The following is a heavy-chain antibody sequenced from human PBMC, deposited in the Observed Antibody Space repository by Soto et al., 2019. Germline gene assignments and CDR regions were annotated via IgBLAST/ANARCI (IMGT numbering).Heavy chain of an antibody. Sequence: SETLSLTCAVYGGSFSGYYWSWIRQPPGKGLEWIGEINHSGSTNYNPSLKSRVTISVDTSKNQFSLKLSSVTAADTAVYYCARGGPPLRGPGYSYGYGLNNWLDPSGQGTLVTVYS. CDR3: ARGGPPLRGPGYSYGYGLNNWLDP. J-gene: IGHJ5*02. D-gene: IGHD5-18*01. CDR1: GGSFSGYY. V-gene: IGHV4-34*01. CDR2: INHSGST.